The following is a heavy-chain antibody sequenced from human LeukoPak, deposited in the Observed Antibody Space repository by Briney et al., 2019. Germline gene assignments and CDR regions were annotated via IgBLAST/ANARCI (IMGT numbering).Heavy chain of an antibody. D-gene: IGHD5-12*01. CDR1: GGSASSSY. CDR3: ARQFFEYTAYDLPPLFWSFDI. CDR2: VHYNGNN. Sequence: SETLSLTCTVSGGSASSSYWSWIRQSQGKGLEWIGNVHYNGNNDYNPSLKSRVTMSVHTSKNQLSLNLSSVAASDTAVYYWARQFFEYTAYDLPPLFWSFDIWGQGTRVTVSS. V-gene: IGHV4-59*08. J-gene: IGHJ3*02.